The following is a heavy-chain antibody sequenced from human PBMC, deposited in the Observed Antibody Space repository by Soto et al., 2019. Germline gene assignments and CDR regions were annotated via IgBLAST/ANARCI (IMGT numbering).Heavy chain of an antibody. D-gene: IGHD3-9*01. CDR3: ARAHPYYDILTGYYNVFYFDY. V-gene: IGHV4-34*01. Sequence: LSLTCAVYGGSFSGYYWSWIRQPPVNGLEWIGEINHSGSTNYNPSLKSRVTISVDTSKNQFSLKLSSVTAADTAVYYCARAHPYYDILTGYYNVFYFDYWGQGTLVTVS. J-gene: IGHJ4*02. CDR1: GGSFSGYY. CDR2: INHSGST.